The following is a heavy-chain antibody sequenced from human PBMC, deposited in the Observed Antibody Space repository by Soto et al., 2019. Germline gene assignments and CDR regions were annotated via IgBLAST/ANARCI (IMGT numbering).Heavy chain of an antibody. CDR3: ARDYEWELLSGIDY. Sequence: QVQLVESGGGVVQPGRSLRLSCAASGFTFSSYGMHWVRQAPGKGLEWVAVIWYDGSNKYYADSVKGRFTISRDNSKNTLYLQMNSLRAEDTAVYYCARDYEWELLSGIDYWGQGTLVTVSS. CDR1: GFTFSSYG. CDR2: IWYDGSNK. D-gene: IGHD1-26*01. J-gene: IGHJ4*02. V-gene: IGHV3-33*01.